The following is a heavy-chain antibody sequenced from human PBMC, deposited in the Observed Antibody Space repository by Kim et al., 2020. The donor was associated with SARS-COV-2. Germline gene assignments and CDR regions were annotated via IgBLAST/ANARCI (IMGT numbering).Heavy chain of an antibody. J-gene: IGHJ4*01. CDR1: GGSISSSSHY. Sequence: SETLSLTCSVSGGSISSSSHYWGWIRQSPGKGLEWIGSIYASGSTYYNPSLESRVVVSVDKTKNQFSLNLRSVTASDRVVYFWARQYSSGWYGLTYFDY. CDR3: ARQYSSGWYGLTYFDY. D-gene: IGHD6-19*01. CDR2: IYASGST. V-gene: IGHV4-39*01.